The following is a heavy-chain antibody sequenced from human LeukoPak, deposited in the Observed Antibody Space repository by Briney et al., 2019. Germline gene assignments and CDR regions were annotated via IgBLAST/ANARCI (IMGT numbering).Heavy chain of an antibody. CDR1: GGSISSGGYY. CDR2: IYHSGST. D-gene: IGHD6-19*01. J-gene: IGHJ4*02. CDR3: ARDTYNSGWSPGDFDY. V-gene: IGHV4-30-2*01. Sequence: SQTLSLTCTVSGGSISSGGYYWSWIRQPPGKGLEWIGYIYHSGSTYYNPSLKSRVTILVDRSKNQFSLKLSSVTAADTAVYYCARDTYNSGWSPGDFDYWGQGTLVTVSS.